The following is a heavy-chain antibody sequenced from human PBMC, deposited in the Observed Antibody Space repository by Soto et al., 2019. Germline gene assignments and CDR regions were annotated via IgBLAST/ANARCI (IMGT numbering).Heavy chain of an antibody. CDR3: AREGGSLNWFDP. Sequence: EVQLVESGGGLVQPAPPLRLSCAASGFTFSSYSMNWVRQAPGKGLEWVSYISSSSSTIYYADSVKGRFTISRDNAKNSLYLQMNSLRDEDTAVYYCAREGGSLNWFDPWGQGTLVTVSS. V-gene: IGHV3-48*02. D-gene: IGHD1-26*01. CDR2: ISSSSSTI. CDR1: GFTFSSYS. J-gene: IGHJ5*02.